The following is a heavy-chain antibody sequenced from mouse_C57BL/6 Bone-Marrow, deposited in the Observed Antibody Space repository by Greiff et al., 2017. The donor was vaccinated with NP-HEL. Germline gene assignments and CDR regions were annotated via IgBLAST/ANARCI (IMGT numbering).Heavy chain of an antibody. J-gene: IGHJ2*01. CDR1: GFNIKDDY. V-gene: IGHV14-4*01. CDR2: IDPENGDT. Sequence: EVKLQQSGAELVRPGASVKLSCTASGFNIKDDYMHWVKQRPEQGLEWIGWIDPENGDTEYASKFQGKATITADTSSNTAYLQLSSLTSEDTAVYYCTTPFLDYWGQGTTLTVSS. CDR3: TTPFLDY.